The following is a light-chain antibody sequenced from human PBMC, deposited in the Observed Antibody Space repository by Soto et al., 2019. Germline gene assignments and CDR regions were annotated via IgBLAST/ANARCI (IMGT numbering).Light chain of an antibody. Sequence: IQLTQSPSSLSASMGDRVTITCRASQGISRSLAWYQQKPGKAPKVLIYAASTLQSGVPSRFSVSGSGTEFTLTISSLQPDDFATYFCQEYNSYWTFAQGTKVVIK. CDR2: AAS. CDR3: QEYNSYWT. CDR1: QGISRS. V-gene: IGKV1-9*01. J-gene: IGKJ1*01.